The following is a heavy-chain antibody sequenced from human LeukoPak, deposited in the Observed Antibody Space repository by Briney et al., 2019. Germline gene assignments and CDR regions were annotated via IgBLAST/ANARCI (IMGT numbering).Heavy chain of an antibody. CDR2: IKQDGSEK. J-gene: IGHJ3*02. V-gene: IGHV3-7*01. Sequence: PGGSLRLSCAASGFTFSSYWMSWVRQAPGKGLEWVANIKQDGSEKYYVDSVKGRFTISRDNAKNSLYLQMNSLRAEDTAVYYCARDWGAVAGLLIDAFDIWGQGTMVTVSS. CDR1: GFTFSSYW. D-gene: IGHD6-19*01. CDR3: ARDWGAVAGLLIDAFDI.